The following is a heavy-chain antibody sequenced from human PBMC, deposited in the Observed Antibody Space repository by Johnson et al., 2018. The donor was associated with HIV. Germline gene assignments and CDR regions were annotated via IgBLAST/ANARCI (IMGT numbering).Heavy chain of an antibody. CDR1: GFTFSSYD. CDR2: IATAGDT. V-gene: IGHV3-13*01. J-gene: IGHJ3*02. Sequence: EVQLVESGGGLVQPGGSLRLSCAASGFTFSSYDMPWVRQATGTGLEWVTVIATAGDTYFPDSVQGQFTISRDNSKNTLYLQMNSLTADDTAVYYWTRGGGAYCGGDCLRTFDIWGQGTMVTVSS. CDR3: TRGGGAYCGGDCLRTFDI. D-gene: IGHD2-21*02.